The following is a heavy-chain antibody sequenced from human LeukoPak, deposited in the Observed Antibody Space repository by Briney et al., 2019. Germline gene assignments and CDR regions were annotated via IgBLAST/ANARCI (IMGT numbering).Heavy chain of an antibody. D-gene: IGHD2-2*03. J-gene: IGHJ4*02. Sequence: SETLSLTCTVSGGSISSYYWTWIRQPPGKGLEWIGYIYNSGSTNYNPSLKSRVTISLDTSRNQFSLKLTSVTAADTALYYCASGYCTSSTCRFDSWGQGALVTVSS. V-gene: IGHV4-59*01. CDR3: ASGYCTSSTCRFDS. CDR1: GGSISSYY. CDR2: IYNSGST.